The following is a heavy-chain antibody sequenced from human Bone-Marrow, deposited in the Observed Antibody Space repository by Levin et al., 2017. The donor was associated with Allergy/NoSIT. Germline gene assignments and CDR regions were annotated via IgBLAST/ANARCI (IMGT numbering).Heavy chain of an antibody. D-gene: IGHD3-9*01. Sequence: LSLTCAASTFVFSDSTMNWVRQAPGKGLEWVASITRRSTYIYYADSVKGRFTISRDNAENSVSLQMNSLRAEDTAVYYCARGLKILTTGSLYHNAMDAWGRGTTVTVSS. J-gene: IGHJ6*02. CDR1: TFVFSDST. CDR2: ITRRSTYI. CDR3: ARGLKILTTGSLYHNAMDA. V-gene: IGHV3-21*06.